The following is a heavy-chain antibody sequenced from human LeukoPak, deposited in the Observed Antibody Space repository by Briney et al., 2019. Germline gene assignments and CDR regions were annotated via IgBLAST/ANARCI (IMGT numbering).Heavy chain of an antibody. D-gene: IGHD1-14*01. CDR1: GGSISSGGYY. CDR2: IYYGGST. J-gene: IGHJ6*02. Sequence: TLSLTCTVSGGSISSGGYYWSWIRQHPGKGLEWIGYIYYGGSTYYNPSLKSRVTISVDTSKNQFSLKLSSVTAADTAVYYCARVRTHALFHHGMDVWGQGTTVTVSS. CDR3: ARVRTHALFHHGMDV. V-gene: IGHV4-31*03.